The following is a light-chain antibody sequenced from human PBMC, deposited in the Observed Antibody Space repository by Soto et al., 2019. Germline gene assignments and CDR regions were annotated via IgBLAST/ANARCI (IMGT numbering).Light chain of an antibody. CDR2: KAF. J-gene: IGKJ2*01. Sequence: DVVMTQSPLSLPVTLGQPASISCRSSQSIVYSDGNAYLSWFQQRPGQSPRRLIYKAFNRDSGVPDRFSGSGSGTDFTLKISRVEAEDVGVYYCMQGTHWPPMTFGQGTKLEIK. CDR1: QSIVYSDGNAY. CDR3: MQGTHWPPMT. V-gene: IGKV2-30*01.